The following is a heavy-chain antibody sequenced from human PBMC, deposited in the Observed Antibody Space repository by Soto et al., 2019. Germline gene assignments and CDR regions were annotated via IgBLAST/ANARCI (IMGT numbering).Heavy chain of an antibody. J-gene: IGHJ4*02. V-gene: IGHV1-18*01. CDR3: ARGGIDYGDYVEVSYFDY. CDR1: GYTFTSYG. D-gene: IGHD4-17*01. CDR2: ISAYNGNT. Sequence: QVQLVQSGAEVKKPGASVKVSCKASGYTFTSYGISWVRQAPGQGLEWMGWISAYNGNTNYAQKLQGRVTMTTDTSPSTAYMELRRLRSDDTAVYYCARGGIDYGDYVEVSYFDYWGQGTLVTVSS.